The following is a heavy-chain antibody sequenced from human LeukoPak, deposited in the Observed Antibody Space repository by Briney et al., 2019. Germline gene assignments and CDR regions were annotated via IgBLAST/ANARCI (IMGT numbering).Heavy chain of an antibody. CDR1: GFTFSSYR. CDR3: ARSFRLDAFDI. D-gene: IGHD6-13*01. CDR2: ISSSSSYI. J-gene: IGHJ3*02. V-gene: IGHV3-21*01. Sequence: GGSMRLSCAASGFTFSSYRMNWVRQAPGKGLEWVSSISSSSSYIYYADSVKGRFTISRDNAKNSLYLQMNSRRAEDTAVYYCARSFRLDAFDIWGQGTMVTVSS.